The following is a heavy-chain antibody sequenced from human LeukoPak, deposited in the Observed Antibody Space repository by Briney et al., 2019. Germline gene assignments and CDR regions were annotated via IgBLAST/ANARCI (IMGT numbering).Heavy chain of an antibody. J-gene: IGHJ5*02. CDR2: MNPNSGNT. V-gene: IGHV1-8*03. CDR3: ARDTYYDILTGNWFDP. CDR1: GYTFTSYD. D-gene: IGHD3-9*01. Sequence: ASVKVSCKASGYTFTSYDINWVRQATGQGLEWMGWMNPNSGNTGYAQKFQGRVTITRNTSISTAYMELSSLRSEDTAVYYCARDTYYDILTGNWFDPWGQGTPVTVSS.